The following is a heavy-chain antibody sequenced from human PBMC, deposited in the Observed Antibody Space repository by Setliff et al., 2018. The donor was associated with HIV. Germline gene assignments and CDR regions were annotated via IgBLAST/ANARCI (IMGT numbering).Heavy chain of an antibody. D-gene: IGHD6-19*01. CDR1: GYSISSGYY. V-gene: IGHV4-38-2*02. CDR2: IYHSGST. Sequence: PSETLSLTCTVSGYSISSGYYWGWIRQPPGKGLEWIGSIYHSGSTYYNPSLKSRVTISVDTSKNQFSLKPSSVTAADTAVYYCACIAVAGTGYYYYGMDVWGQGTTVTVSS. J-gene: IGHJ6*02. CDR3: ACIAVAGTGYYYYGMDV.